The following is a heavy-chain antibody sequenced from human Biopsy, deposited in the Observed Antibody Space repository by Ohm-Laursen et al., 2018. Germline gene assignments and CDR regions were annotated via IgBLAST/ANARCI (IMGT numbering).Heavy chain of an antibody. CDR3: AGATSGTSLYDP. CDR2: ISHSGST. V-gene: IGHV4-31*01. Sequence: TLSLTCTVSGVSINGGRYYWNWIRHHPGKGLEWIGYISHSGSTSYNPSLRSLVTISTDTSTNQFSLKVRSVTAADTAMYYCAGATSGTSLYDPWGQGILVTVS. CDR1: GVSINGGRYY. D-gene: IGHD6-13*01. J-gene: IGHJ5*02.